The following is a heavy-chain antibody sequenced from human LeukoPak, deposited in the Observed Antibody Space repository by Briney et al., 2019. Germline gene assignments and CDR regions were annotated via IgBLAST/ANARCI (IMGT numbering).Heavy chain of an antibody. Sequence: GGSLRLSCAASGFTFSSYAMSWVRQAPGKGLEWVSAISGSGGSTYYADSVKGRFTISRDNSKNTLYLQMNSLRAEDTAVYYCAKSTPPVIAAAGSGAFDIWGQGTMVTVSS. CDR1: GFTFSSYA. D-gene: IGHD6-13*01. J-gene: IGHJ3*02. V-gene: IGHV3-23*01. CDR3: AKSTPPVIAAAGSGAFDI. CDR2: ISGSGGST.